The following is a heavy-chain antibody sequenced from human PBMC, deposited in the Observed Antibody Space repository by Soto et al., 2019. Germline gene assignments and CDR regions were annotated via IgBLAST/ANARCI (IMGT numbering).Heavy chain of an antibody. CDR1: GFTFSSYA. CDR2: ISGSGVST. Sequence: EVQLLGSGGGLVQPGGSLRLSCAASGFTFSSYAMSWVRQAPGKGLEWVSGISGSGVSTHYADSVKGRFTISRDNSXXTLYLQVNSLRAEDTAGYYCAKEVGYSSGYDYFDYWGQGTLVTVSS. CDR3: AKEVGYSSGYDYFDY. J-gene: IGHJ4*02. V-gene: IGHV3-23*01. D-gene: IGHD6-19*01.